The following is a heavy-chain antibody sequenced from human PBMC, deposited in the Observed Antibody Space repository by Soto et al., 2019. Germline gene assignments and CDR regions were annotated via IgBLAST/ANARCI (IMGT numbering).Heavy chain of an antibody. CDR1: GGSISSYY. CDR2: IYYRGST. CDR3: ARRQVAAGSLNYYGMDV. J-gene: IGHJ6*02. V-gene: IGHV4-59*12. D-gene: IGHD6-13*01. Sequence: SETLSLTCTVSGGSISSYYWSWIRQPPGKGLEWIGYIYYRGSTNYNPSLKSRVTISVDTSKNQFSLRLSSVTAADTAVYYCARRQVAAGSLNYYGMDVWGQGTTVTVSS.